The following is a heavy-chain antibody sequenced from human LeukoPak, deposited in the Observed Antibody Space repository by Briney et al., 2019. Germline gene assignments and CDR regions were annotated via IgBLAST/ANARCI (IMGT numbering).Heavy chain of an antibody. J-gene: IGHJ4*02. D-gene: IGHD2-2*02. CDR2: ISSSSSFI. Sequence: GGSLRLSCAASGFTFSRYSMNWIRQAPGKGLEWVSSISSSSSFIYYADSVKGRFTISRDNSKNTLYLQMNSLRAEDTAVYYCAKDEKAIVVVPAAISFYFDYWGQGTLVTVSS. CDR1: GFTFSRYS. V-gene: IGHV3-21*04. CDR3: AKDEKAIVVVPAAISFYFDY.